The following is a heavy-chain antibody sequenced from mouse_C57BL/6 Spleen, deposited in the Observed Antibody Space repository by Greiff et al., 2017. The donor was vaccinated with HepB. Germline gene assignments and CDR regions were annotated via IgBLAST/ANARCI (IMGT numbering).Heavy chain of an antibody. CDR1: GFTFSSYA. V-gene: IGHV5-9-1*02. CDR3: TREGLVYYYGSSYDGFAY. CDR2: ISSGGDYI. J-gene: IGHJ3*01. D-gene: IGHD1-1*01. Sequence: EVKLVESGEGLVKPGGSLKLSCAASGFTFSSYAMSWVRQTPEKTLEWVAYISSGGDYIYYADTVKGRFTISRDNARNTLYLQMSSLKSEDTAMYYCTREGLVYYYGSSYDGFAYWGQGTLVTVSA.